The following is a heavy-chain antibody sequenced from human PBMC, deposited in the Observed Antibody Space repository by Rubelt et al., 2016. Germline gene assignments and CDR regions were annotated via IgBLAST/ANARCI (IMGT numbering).Heavy chain of an antibody. CDR3: ARVTVSYCRSTSCLYPDY. CDR1: GGSFSGYY. D-gene: IGHD2-2*01. Sequence: QVQLQQWGAGLLKPSETLSLTCAVYGGSFSGYYWSWIRQPPGKWLEWIGEINHSGSTNYNPSLKSVGTISVETSKKHFYRKLGSVTAAATAVYYCARVTVSYCRSTSCLYPDYWGQGTMVTVS. CDR2: INHSGST. V-gene: IGHV4-34*01. J-gene: IGHJ4*02.